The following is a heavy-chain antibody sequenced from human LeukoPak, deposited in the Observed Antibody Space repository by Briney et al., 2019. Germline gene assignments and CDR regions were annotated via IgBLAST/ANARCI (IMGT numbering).Heavy chain of an antibody. Sequence: GGSLRLSCAASGFTFSSYAMSWVRQAPGKGLEWVSAISGSGGSTYYADSVKGRFTISRDNSKNTLYLQMNSLRAEDTAVYYCAKDGGYYETEGGYFDYWGQGTLVTASS. CDR3: AKDGGYYETEGGYFDY. CDR1: GFTFSSYA. V-gene: IGHV3-23*01. CDR2: ISGSGGST. D-gene: IGHD3-22*01. J-gene: IGHJ4*02.